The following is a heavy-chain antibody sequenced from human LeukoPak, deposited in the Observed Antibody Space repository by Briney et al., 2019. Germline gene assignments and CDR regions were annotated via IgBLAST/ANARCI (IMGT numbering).Heavy chain of an antibody. J-gene: IGHJ3*02. CDR2: IKSDGSST. Sequence: GGSLRLSCAASGFTFSSYWMHWVRQAPGKGLVWVSRIKSDGSSTSYADSVKGRFTISRDNAKNTLYLQMNSLRAEDTAVYFFEKERDYDILTGYYTGAFDIWGQGTMVTVSS. V-gene: IGHV3-74*01. D-gene: IGHD3-9*01. CDR3: EKERDYDILTGYYTGAFDI. CDR1: GFTFSSYW.